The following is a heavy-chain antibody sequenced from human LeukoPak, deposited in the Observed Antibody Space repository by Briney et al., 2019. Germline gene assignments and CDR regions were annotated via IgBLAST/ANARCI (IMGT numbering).Heavy chain of an antibody. V-gene: IGHV3-23*01. D-gene: IGHD3-22*01. Sequence: GGSLRLSCAASGFTFSSYAMSWVRQAPGKGLEWVSGISAGGSTTYYADSVKGRFTISRDNSRNTLYLQMNSLRAEDTAVYYCARDSGGYYYDSSGYYYPFDYWGQGTLVTVSS. CDR1: GFTFSSYA. CDR2: ISAGGSTT. CDR3: ARDSGGYYYDSSGYYYPFDY. J-gene: IGHJ4*02.